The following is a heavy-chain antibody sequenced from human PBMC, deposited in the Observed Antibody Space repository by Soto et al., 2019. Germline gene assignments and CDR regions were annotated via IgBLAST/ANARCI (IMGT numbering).Heavy chain of an antibody. CDR3: ARLPYYYGSGTYWGPYYFDY. CDR2: IYYSGST. D-gene: IGHD3-10*01. J-gene: IGHJ4*02. V-gene: IGHV4-59*08. CDR1: GGSISSYY. Sequence: QVQLQESGPGLVKPSETLSLTCTVSGGSISSYYWTWIRQPPGKGLEWIGYIYYSGSTSYNPSLESRVTISVATSKIQFSLKLSSVTAADTAVYYCARLPYYYGSGTYWGPYYFDYWGQGTLVTVSP.